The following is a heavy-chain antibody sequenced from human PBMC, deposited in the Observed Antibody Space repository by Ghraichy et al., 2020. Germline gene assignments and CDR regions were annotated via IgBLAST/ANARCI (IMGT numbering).Heavy chain of an antibody. Sequence: ETLSLTCTVSGGSISSYYWSWIRQPPGKGLEWIGYIYYSGSTNYNPSLKSRVTISVDTSKNQFSLKLSSVTAADTAVYYCARGRSPWGYFDYWGQGTLVTVSS. CDR3: ARGRSPWGYFDY. CDR2: IYYSGST. CDR1: GGSISSYY. D-gene: IGHD3-16*01. J-gene: IGHJ4*02. V-gene: IGHV4-59*01.